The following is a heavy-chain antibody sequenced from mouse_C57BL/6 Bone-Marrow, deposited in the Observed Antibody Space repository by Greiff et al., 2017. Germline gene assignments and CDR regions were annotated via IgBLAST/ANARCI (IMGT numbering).Heavy chain of an antibody. V-gene: IGHV14-4*01. CDR1: GFNIKDDY. CDR2: IDPENGDT. J-gene: IGHJ3*01. Sequence: EVQLQQSGAELVRPGASVKLSCTASGFNIKDDYMHWVKQRPEQGLEWIGWIDPENGDTEYASKFQGKATITADTSSNTAYLQLSSRTSEDTAVYYCTYYHGNFEGFAYWGQGTLVTVSA. CDR3: TYYHGNFEGFAY. D-gene: IGHD2-1*01.